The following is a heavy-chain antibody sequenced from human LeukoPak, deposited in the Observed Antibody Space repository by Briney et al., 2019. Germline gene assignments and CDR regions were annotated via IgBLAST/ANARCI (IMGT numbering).Heavy chain of an antibody. V-gene: IGHV1-3*01. CDR1: GYTFTSYA. CDR2: INAGNGNT. J-gene: IGHJ4*02. Sequence: ASVTVSCKASGYTFTSYAMHWVRQAPGQRLEWMGWINAGNGNTKYSQKFQGRVTITRDTSASTAYMELSSLRSEDTAVYYCARALGRIVGATIPNYWGQGTLVTVSS. D-gene: IGHD1-26*01. CDR3: ARALGRIVGATIPNY.